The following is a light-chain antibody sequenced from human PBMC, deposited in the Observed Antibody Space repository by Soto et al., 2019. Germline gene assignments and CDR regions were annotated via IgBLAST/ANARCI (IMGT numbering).Light chain of an antibody. V-gene: IGKV3-20*01. CDR2: GAS. Sequence: EIVLTQSPGTLSLSPGERATLSCRASQSVSSTYLAWYQQNPGQAPMLLIYGASSRATGIPDRFSGSGSGTDFALTISRLEPVDFAVYFCQQYGSSSYTFGQGTKLEIK. CDR3: QQYGSSSYT. J-gene: IGKJ2*01. CDR1: QSVSSTY.